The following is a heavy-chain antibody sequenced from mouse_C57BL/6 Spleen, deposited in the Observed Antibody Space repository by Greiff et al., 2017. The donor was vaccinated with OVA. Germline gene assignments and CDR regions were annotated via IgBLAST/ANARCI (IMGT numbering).Heavy chain of an antibody. J-gene: IGHJ1*03. CDR1: GYTFTSYW. CDR3: ARSYATVVADWYFDV. CDR2: INPSSGYT. Sequence: VQLQQSGAELAKPGASVKLSCKASGYTFTSYWMHWVKQRPGQGLEWIGYINPSSGYTKYNQKFKDKATLPADKSSSTAYMQLSSLTYEDSAVYYCARSYATVVADWYFDVWGTGTTVTVSS. V-gene: IGHV1-7*01. D-gene: IGHD1-1*01.